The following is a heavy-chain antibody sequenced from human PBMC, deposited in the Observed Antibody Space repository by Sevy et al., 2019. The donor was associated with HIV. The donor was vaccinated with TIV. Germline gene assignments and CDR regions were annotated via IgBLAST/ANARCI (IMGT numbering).Heavy chain of an antibody. Sequence: GGSLRLSCAAFGFTFSNYAMSWVGQAPGKGLEWVSSISVSGGSTYYTDSVKGRFTISRDNSKNTLYLQMNSLRAEETAVYYCAKVGVAGNWFDPWGQGTLVTVSS. V-gene: IGHV3-23*01. CDR1: GFTFSNYA. CDR3: AKVGVAGNWFDP. D-gene: IGHD6-19*01. CDR2: ISVSGGST. J-gene: IGHJ5*02.